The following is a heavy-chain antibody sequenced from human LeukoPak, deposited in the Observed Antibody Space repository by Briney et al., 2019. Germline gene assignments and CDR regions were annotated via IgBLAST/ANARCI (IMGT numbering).Heavy chain of an antibody. CDR1: GYTFTGYY. D-gene: IGHD2-2*01. CDR2: INPNSGGT. Sequence: GASVKVSCKASGYTFTGYYMHWVRQAPGQGLEWMGWINPNSGGTNYAQKFQGRVTMTRDTSISTAYMGLSRLRSDDTAVYYCARATGHCSSTSCYRGAFDIWGQGTMVTVSS. CDR3: ARATGHCSSTSCYRGAFDI. J-gene: IGHJ3*02. V-gene: IGHV1-2*02.